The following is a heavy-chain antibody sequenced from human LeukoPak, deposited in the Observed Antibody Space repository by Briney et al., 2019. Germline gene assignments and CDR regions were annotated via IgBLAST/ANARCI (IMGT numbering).Heavy chain of an antibody. CDR3: ARAETKRIAAALGGY. J-gene: IGHJ4*02. D-gene: IGHD6-13*01. CDR1: GYTFTGYY. Sequence: GASVKVSCKASGYTFTGYYMHWVRQAPGQGLEWMGWINPNSGGTNYAQKFQGRVTMTRDTSISTAYMELSRLRSDDTAVYYCARAETKRIAAALGGYWGQGTLVTVSS. CDR2: INPNSGGT. V-gene: IGHV1-2*02.